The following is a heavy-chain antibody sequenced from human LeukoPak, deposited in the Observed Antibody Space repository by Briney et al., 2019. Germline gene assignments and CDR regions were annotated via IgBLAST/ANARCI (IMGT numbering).Heavy chain of an antibody. CDR1: GFTFSSYG. CDR2: INDSGSST. Sequence: GGSLRLSCAASGFTFSSYGMTWVRQAPGKGLEWVSVINDSGSSTFYADSVKGRFTISRDNSKNTLYLQMSGLRAEDTDVYYCARSLKWNLVGFDHWGQGTLVIVSS. D-gene: IGHD1-1*01. CDR3: ARSLKWNLVGFDH. J-gene: IGHJ4*02. V-gene: IGHV3-23*01.